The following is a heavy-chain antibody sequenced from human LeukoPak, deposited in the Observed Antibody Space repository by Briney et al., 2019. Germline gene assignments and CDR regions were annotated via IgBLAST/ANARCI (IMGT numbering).Heavy chain of an antibody. J-gene: IGHJ4*02. Sequence: SGTLSDTSTVSRGSPSSGSYYCWWIRQPPGGGLEWIGYNNYSGSNNYNPSLKSRVTMSVDTSKNHCSPKLSSVIAADTTVYYCASDRLSGWFIDYWGQGTLVTVSS. D-gene: IGHD6-19*01. CDR2: NNYSGSN. CDR3: ASDRLSGWFIDY. V-gene: IGHV4-61*03. CDR1: RGSPSSGSYY.